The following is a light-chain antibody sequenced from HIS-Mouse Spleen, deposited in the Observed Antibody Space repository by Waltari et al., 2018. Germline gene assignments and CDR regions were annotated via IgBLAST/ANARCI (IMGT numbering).Light chain of an antibody. CDR3: GTWDSSLSAWV. Sequence: QSVLTQPPSVSAAPGQKVTISCSGSSSNIGNNYVPWYQQLPGTAPKPPIYDNNKRPSGIPDRFSGSKSGTSATLGITGLQTGDEADYYCGTWDSSLSAWVFGGGTKLTVL. CDR2: DNN. CDR1: SSNIGNNY. V-gene: IGLV1-51*01. J-gene: IGLJ3*02.